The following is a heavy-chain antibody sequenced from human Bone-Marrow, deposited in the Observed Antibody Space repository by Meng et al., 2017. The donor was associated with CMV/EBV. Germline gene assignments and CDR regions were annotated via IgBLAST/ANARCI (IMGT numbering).Heavy chain of an antibody. J-gene: IGHJ5*02. CDR2: ISSSSSYI. Sequence: GGSLRLSCAASGFTFSSYSMNWVRQAPGKGLEWVSSISSSSSYIYYADSVKGRFTISRDNAKNSLYLQMNSLRAEDTAVYYCPSSFWSASRIRFDPWGQGTLVTVSS. CDR1: GFTFSSYS. D-gene: IGHD3-3*01. CDR3: PSSFWSASRIRFDP. V-gene: IGHV3-21*01.